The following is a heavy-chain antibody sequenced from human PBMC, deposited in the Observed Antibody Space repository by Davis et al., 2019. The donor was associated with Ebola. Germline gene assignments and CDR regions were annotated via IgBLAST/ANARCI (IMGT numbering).Heavy chain of an antibody. D-gene: IGHD6-19*01. Sequence: SETLSLTCTVSGGSISSYYWSWIRQPPGKGLEWIGYIYYSGSTNYNPSLKSRVTISVDTSQNQFSLKLSSVTAADTAVYYCARGGIAVAGPDYWGQGTLVTVSS. CDR2: IYYSGST. V-gene: IGHV4-59*01. J-gene: IGHJ4*02. CDR1: GGSISSYY. CDR3: ARGGIAVAGPDY.